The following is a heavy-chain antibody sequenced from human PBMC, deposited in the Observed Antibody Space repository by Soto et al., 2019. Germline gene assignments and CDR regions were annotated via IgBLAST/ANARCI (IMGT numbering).Heavy chain of an antibody. D-gene: IGHD5-18*01. J-gene: IGHJ5*02. CDR3: ARGSYGLPWFDP. V-gene: IGHV1-18*01. CDR2: ISAYNGNT. CDR1: GYTFTSYA. Sequence: ASVKVSCKASGYTFTSYAISWVRQAPGQGLEWLGWISAYNGNTNYAQSLQGRVTVTTDTSTSTAYMELRSLRSDDTAVYYCARGSYGLPWFDPWGQGTLVTVSS.